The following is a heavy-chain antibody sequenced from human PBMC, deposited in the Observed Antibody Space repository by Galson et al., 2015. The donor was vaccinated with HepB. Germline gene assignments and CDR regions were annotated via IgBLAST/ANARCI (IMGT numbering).Heavy chain of an antibody. Sequence: TLSLTCAVYGGSFSGYYWSWIRQPPGKGLEWIGEINHSGSTNYNPSLKSRVTISVDTSKNQFSLKLSSVTAADTAVYYCARVGPPTYYDFWSGYSYYMDVWGKGTTVTVSS. CDR3: ARVGPPTYYDFWSGYSYYMDV. CDR2: INHSGST. V-gene: IGHV4-34*01. J-gene: IGHJ6*03. CDR1: GGSFSGYY. D-gene: IGHD3-3*01.